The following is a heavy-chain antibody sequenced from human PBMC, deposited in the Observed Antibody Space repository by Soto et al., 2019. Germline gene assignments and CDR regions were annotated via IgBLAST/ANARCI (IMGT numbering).Heavy chain of an antibody. V-gene: IGHV3-49*03. CDR1: GFTFGDYA. D-gene: IGHD3-22*01. Sequence: GGSLRLSCTASGFTFGDYAMSWFRQAPGKGLEWVGFIRSKAYGGTTEYAASVKGRFTISRDDSKSIAYLQMNSLKTEDTAVYYCTRGAFEYYYDSSGYYPFAFDIWGQGTMVTVSS. CDR2: IRSKAYGGTT. J-gene: IGHJ3*02. CDR3: TRGAFEYYYDSSGYYPFAFDI.